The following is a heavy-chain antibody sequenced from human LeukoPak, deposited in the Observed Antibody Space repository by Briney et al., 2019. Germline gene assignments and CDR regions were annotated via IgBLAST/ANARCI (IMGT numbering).Heavy chain of an antibody. Sequence: GRSLRLSCAASGFTFSDYYMSGIRQAPGKGLGWVSYISSSCSTIYYAESVKRRFTISRDNAKNSLYLQMNSLRAEDTAVYYCARAGGTYRNYPQNLVGWFHPWGQGTLVTVSS. V-gene: IGHV3-11*01. J-gene: IGHJ5*02. D-gene: IGHD4-11*01. CDR1: GFTFSDYY. CDR2: ISSSCSTI. CDR3: ARAGGTYRNYPQNLVGWFHP.